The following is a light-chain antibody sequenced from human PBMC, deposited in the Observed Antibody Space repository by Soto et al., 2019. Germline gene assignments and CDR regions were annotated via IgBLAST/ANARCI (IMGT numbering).Light chain of an antibody. V-gene: IGKV3-15*01. CDR2: GAS. CDR3: QQSNNWPYT. CDR1: QSVSSN. Sequence: EIVMTQSPATLSVSPGERATLSCRASQSVSSNLAWYQQKPGQAPRLLFYGASTRATDIPVRFSGSGSGTDFTLTISSLQSEDFAVYYCQQSNNWPYTFGQGTKLEIK. J-gene: IGKJ2*01.